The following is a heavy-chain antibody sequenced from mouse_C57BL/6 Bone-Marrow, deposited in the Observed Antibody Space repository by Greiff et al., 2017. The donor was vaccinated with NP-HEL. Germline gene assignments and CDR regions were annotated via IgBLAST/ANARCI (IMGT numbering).Heavy chain of an antibody. V-gene: IGHV5-2*01. Sequence: EVQGVESGGGLVQPGESLKLSCESNEYEFPSHDMSWVRKTPEKRLELVAAINSDGGNTYYPDTMERRFIISRDNTKKTLYLQMSSLRSEDTALYYCARHSYYDYPAWFAYWGQGTLVTVSA. CDR2: INSDGGNT. D-gene: IGHD2-4*01. CDR1: EYEFPSHD. J-gene: IGHJ3*01. CDR3: ARHSYYDYPAWFAY.